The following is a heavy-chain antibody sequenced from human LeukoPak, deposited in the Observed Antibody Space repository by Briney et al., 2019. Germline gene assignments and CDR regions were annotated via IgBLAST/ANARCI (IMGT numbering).Heavy chain of an antibody. CDR3: AKGVRPAALNWFDP. CDR2: ISYDGSNK. CDR1: GFTFSSYG. V-gene: IGHV3-30*18. D-gene: IGHD2-2*01. J-gene: IGHJ5*02. Sequence: GSLRLSCAASGFTFSSYGMHWVRQAPGKGLEWVAVISYDGSNKYYADSVKGRFTISRDNSKNTLYLQMNSLRAEDTAVYYCAKGVRPAALNWFDPWAREPWSPSPQ.